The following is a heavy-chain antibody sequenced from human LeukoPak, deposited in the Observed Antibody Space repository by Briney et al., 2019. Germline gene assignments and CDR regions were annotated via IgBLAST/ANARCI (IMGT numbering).Heavy chain of an antibody. D-gene: IGHD3-22*01. Sequence: PGGSLRLSCEASGFTFSINSMTWVRQPPGKGLEGVSGISGSGDSTFYADSVKGRFTISRDNSRNTLYLQMSSLRPEDTDIYYCTRDFEWDSSPWYYGMDVWGQGNTVT. J-gene: IGHJ6*01. CDR3: TRDFEWDSSPWYYGMDV. V-gene: IGHV3-23*01. CDR2: ISGSGDST. CDR1: GFTFSINS.